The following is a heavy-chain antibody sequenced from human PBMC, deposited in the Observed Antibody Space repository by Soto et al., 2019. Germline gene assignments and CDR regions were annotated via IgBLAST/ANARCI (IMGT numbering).Heavy chain of an antibody. CDR2: IYYSGST. CDR1: GGSISSYY. CDR3: AREGEDCSGGSCPKDAFDI. Sequence: QVQLQESGPGLVKPSETLFLTCTVSGGSISSYYWSWIRQPPGKGLEWIGYIYYSGSTNYNPSLKSRVTISVDTSKNQFSLKLSSVTAADTAVYYCAREGEDCSGGSCPKDAFDIWGQGTMVTVSS. D-gene: IGHD2-15*01. V-gene: IGHV4-59*01. J-gene: IGHJ3*02.